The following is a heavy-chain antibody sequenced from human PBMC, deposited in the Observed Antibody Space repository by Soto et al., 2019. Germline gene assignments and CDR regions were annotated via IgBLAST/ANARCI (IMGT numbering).Heavy chain of an antibody. Sequence: QVQLQESGPGLVKPSETLSLTCTVSGGSISSYYWSWIRQPPGKGLEWIGYIYYSGSTNYNPSLKSRVTISVDTSNNQFSLKLSSVTAADTAVDYCARDVRVGATIHNWFDPWGQGTLVTVSS. V-gene: IGHV4-59*01. CDR2: IYYSGST. D-gene: IGHD1-26*01. CDR1: GGSISSYY. J-gene: IGHJ5*02. CDR3: ARDVRVGATIHNWFDP.